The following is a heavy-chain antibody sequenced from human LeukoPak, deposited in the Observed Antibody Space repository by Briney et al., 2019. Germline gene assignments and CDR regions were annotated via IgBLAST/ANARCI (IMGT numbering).Heavy chain of an antibody. CDR3: ARDVGATNYGMDV. CDR2: IYSGGST. Sequence: GGSLRLSCAASGFTFSSNYMSWVRQAPGKGLEWVSVIYSGGSTYYADSVKGRFTISRDNSKNTLYLQMNSLRAEDTAVYYCARDVGATNYGMDVWGQGTTVTVSS. J-gene: IGHJ6*02. CDR1: GFTFSSNY. D-gene: IGHD1-26*01. V-gene: IGHV3-66*01.